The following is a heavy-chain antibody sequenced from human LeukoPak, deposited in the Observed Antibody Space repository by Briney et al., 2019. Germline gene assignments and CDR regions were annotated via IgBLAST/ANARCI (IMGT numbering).Heavy chain of an antibody. CDR2: IAYTGTI. J-gene: IGHJ4*02. CDR1: GFKFHDYG. V-gene: IGHV3-69-1*01. CDR3: ARDPHSLDY. Sequence: GGSLRLSCAASGFKFHDYGMHWVRQAPGRGLEWVAYIAYTGTIHYADSVRGRFAISRDNAKNSLYLQMNSLRAEDTAVYYCARDPHSLDYWGQGTRVTVSS.